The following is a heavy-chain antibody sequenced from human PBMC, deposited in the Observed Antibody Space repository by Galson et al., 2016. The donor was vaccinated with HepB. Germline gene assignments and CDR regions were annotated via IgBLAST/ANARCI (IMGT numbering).Heavy chain of an antibody. Sequence: SETLSLTCTVLDNSITRSAYYWAWIRQPPGSGLEWIGSIHHSGTTYSNSSLKNRVTMAVDAAKSQFSLRLTSVTAADTATYYCARHPGGWERYWGQGIPVIVSS. CDR3: ARHPGGWERY. D-gene: IGHD6-19*01. V-gene: IGHV4-39*01. CDR2: IHHSGTT. J-gene: IGHJ4*02. CDR1: DNSITRSAYY.